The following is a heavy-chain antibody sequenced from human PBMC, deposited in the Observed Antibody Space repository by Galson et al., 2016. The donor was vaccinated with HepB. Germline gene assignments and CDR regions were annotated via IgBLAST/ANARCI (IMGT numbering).Heavy chain of an antibody. J-gene: IGHJ4*02. CDR3: ARTEPSSGFRY. CDR2: YYSGST. V-gene: IGHV4-59*08. Sequence: YYSGSTNYNPSLKSRVTISVDTSMNQFSLKLSSVTAADTAVYYCARTEPSSGFRYWGQGTLVTVSS. D-gene: IGHD3-22*01.